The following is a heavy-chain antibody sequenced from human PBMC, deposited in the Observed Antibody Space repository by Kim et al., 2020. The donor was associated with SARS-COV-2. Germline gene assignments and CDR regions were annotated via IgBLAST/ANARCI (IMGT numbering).Heavy chain of an antibody. CDR1: GFTFSSYA. V-gene: IGHV3-33*06. Sequence: GGSLRLSCAASGFTFSSYAMHWVRQAPGKGLEWVAVIWYDGSNKYYADSVKGRFTISRDNSKNTLYLQMNSLRAEDTAVYYCAKPPNARRYTANFDYWG. CDR3: AKPPNARRYTANFDY. J-gene: IGHJ4*01. D-gene: IGHD5-18*01. CDR2: IWYDGSNK.